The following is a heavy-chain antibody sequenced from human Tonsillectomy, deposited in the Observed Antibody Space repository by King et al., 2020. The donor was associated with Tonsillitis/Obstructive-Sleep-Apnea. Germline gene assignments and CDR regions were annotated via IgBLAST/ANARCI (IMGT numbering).Heavy chain of an antibody. CDR3: AHTPKSIYDFWSGYDYYYYYMDV. J-gene: IGHJ6*03. D-gene: IGHD3-3*01. CDR1: WFSLSTSGVG. V-gene: IGHV2-5*02. Sequence: ITLKESGPTLVKPTQTLTLTCTFSWFSLSTSGVGVGWVRQPPGKALEWLALIYWDVYKRCSPSLKSRLTITKDTSKNQVVLTMTNMDPVDTATYYCAHTPKSIYDFWSGYDYYYYYMDVWGKGTTVTVSS. CDR2: IYWDVYK.